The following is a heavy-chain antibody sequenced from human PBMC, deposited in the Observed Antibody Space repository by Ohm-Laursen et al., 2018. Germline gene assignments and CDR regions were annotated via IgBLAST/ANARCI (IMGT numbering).Heavy chain of an antibody. V-gene: IGHV3-11*01. CDR3: AKGSRTSGWPN. J-gene: IGHJ4*02. CDR1: GFTFSDYY. Sequence: SLRLSCAASGFTFSDYYMSWIRQAPGKGLEWVSYISSSDSTIYYADSVKDRFTISRDNSKNMLYLQMNSLRAEDTAIYYCAKGSRTSGWPNWGQGTLVTVSS. D-gene: IGHD6-19*01. CDR2: ISSSDSTI.